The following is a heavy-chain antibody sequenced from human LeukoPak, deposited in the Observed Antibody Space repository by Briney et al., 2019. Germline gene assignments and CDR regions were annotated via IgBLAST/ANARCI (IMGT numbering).Heavy chain of an antibody. V-gene: IGHV3-72*01. CDR1: GFTFSDHY. D-gene: IGHD1-26*01. J-gene: IGHJ5*02. Sequence: PGGSLRLSCAASGFTFSDHYMDWVRQASGKGLEWVGRIRNRVDSYTTEYAASVKGRFSISRDDSKNSLYLQMNSLRIEDTAVYFCARGHSGTSDRLDPWGQGTLVTVSS. CDR3: ARGHSGTSDRLDP. CDR2: IRNRVDSYTT.